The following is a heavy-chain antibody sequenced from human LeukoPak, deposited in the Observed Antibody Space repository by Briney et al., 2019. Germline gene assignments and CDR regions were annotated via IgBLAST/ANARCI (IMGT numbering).Heavy chain of an antibody. V-gene: IGHV3-23*01. J-gene: IGHJ4*02. CDR3: ARDSTWLLDY. Sequence: PGGSLRLSCAASGFTLSNYAMVWARQAPGKEPEWVSVITGGGGDTYHIDSVKGRFTISRDNSKNTLYLQMNSLRAEDTAVYFCARDSTWLLDYWGQGTLITVSS. CDR1: GFTLSNYA. D-gene: IGHD6-19*01. CDR2: ITGGGGDT.